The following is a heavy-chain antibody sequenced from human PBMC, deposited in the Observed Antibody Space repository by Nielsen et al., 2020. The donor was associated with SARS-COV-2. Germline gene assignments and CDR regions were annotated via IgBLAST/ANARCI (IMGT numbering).Heavy chain of an antibody. J-gene: IGHJ4*02. D-gene: IGHD3-16*01. V-gene: IGHV3-30*18. CDR3: AKAGGKNAGGIIDY. Sequence: GESLKISCAASGFTFSNYGMHWVRQAPGKGLDWVAVMSYDGSDKYYGDSVKGRFTISRDNSKNTLFPHMSRLRADDTALYYCAKAGGKNAGGIIDYWGPGTLVTVSS. CDR2: MSYDGSDK. CDR1: GFTFSNYG.